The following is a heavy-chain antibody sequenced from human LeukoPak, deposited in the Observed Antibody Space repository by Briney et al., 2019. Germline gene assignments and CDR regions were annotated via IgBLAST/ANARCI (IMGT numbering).Heavy chain of an antibody. CDR2: VSASGTT. V-gene: IGHV4-4*07. J-gene: IGHJ3*02. CDR3: ARAYCGGECTAGGAFDI. CDR1: GVYVGSHF. Sequence: SETLSLTCSVSGVYVGSHFWSWVREPAGKALEWIGRVSASGTTSSNPSLNSRVTMSLDTSKNQFSLKLTSVTAADTAVYFCARAYCGGECTAGGAFDIWGQGTMVTVSS. D-gene: IGHD2-21*01.